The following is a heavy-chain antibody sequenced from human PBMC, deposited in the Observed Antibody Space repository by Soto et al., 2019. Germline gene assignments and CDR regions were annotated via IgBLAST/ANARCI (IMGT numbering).Heavy chain of an antibody. CDR3: ARPIRYYDVWRDYPPFDY. CDR2: IIPMSATR. V-gene: IGHV1-69*01. Sequence: QVHLVQSGAEVKKPGSSVKVSCKASGGSFTSYAINWVRQAPGQGLEWMGGIIPMSATRTYAQKFQDRVTITADESSSTVYMELSCLQAEDTAVYYCARPIRYYDVWRDYPPFDYWGQGTLVTVSS. CDR1: GGSFTSYA. J-gene: IGHJ4*02. D-gene: IGHD3-3*01.